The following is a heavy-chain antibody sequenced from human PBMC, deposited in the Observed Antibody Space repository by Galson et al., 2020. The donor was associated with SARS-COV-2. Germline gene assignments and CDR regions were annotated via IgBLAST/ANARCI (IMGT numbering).Heavy chain of an antibody. V-gene: IGHV4-31*03. CDR3: ARESGYMVGATGALDM. CDR1: GGSISSTGYY. D-gene: IGHD3-3*01. CDR2: IYYTGSA. J-gene: IGHJ3*02. Sequence: SETLSLTCTVSGGSISSTGYYWTWIRQHPGKGLEWIGYIYYTGSAHYSPSLKSRVTISVDTSKNQFSLKLTSVTAADTAVYYCARESGYMVGATGALDMWGQGTMVTVSS.